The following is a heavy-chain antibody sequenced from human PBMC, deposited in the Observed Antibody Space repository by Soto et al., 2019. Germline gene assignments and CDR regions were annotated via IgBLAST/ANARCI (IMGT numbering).Heavy chain of an antibody. V-gene: IGHV1-18*04. D-gene: IGHD1-26*01. CDR3: ARDGFTVISSGSFDY. CDR2: ISAGKGDT. Sequence: VQLVQSGAEVRKPGASVKVSCKASGYTFSSYGISWVRQAPGNGREWMGWISAGKGDTNYAQKFQGRVSMTTDTSTSTAYMELRSLTSDDTAVYYCARDGFTVISSGSFDYWGQGTLVTVSS. J-gene: IGHJ4*02. CDR1: GYTFSSYG.